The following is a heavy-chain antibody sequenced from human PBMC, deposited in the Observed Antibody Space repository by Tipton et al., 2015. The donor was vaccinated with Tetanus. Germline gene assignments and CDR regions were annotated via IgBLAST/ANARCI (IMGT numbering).Heavy chain of an antibody. CDR1: GGSLTSGSFY. V-gene: IGHV4-61*01. CDR2: ISYSGST. CDR3: ARGSDIVVVPGVTRADWFDP. D-gene: IGHD2-2*01. Sequence: TLSLTCTVSGGSLTSGSFYWDWIRQPPGKGLEWIGYISYSGSTNSNYSLKSRITISQDTSKNQFSLKLTSVTAADTAVYYCARGSDIVVVPGVTRADWFDPWGQGTLVTVSS. J-gene: IGHJ5*02.